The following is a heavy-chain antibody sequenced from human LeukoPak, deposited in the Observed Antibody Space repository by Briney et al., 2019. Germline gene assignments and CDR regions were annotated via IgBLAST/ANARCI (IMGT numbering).Heavy chain of an antibody. D-gene: IGHD3-10*02. V-gene: IGHV3-21*01. J-gene: IGHJ6*04. CDR2: ISTSSIYI. CDR1: GFTFSSYR. CDR3: AELGITMIGGV. Sequence: AGGSLRLSCAASGFTFSSYRMNWVRQAPGKGLEWVSSISTSSIYIYYADSVKGRFTISRDNAKNSLYLQMNSLRAEDTAVYYCAELGITMIGGVWGKGTTVTISS.